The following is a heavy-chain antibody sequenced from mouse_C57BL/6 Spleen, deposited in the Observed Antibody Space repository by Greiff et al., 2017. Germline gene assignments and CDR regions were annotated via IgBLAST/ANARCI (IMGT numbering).Heavy chain of an antibody. CDR2: IHPNSGST. D-gene: IGHD2-2*01. J-gene: IGHJ4*01. Sequence: QVQLQQPGAELVKPAASVTLSCKASGYTFTSYWMHWVKQRPGQGLEWIGMIHPNSGSTNYNAKFKNKATLTVDKSSSSAYMQLSSLTSEDSAVYYCARGGYYCAMDDWGQGTSVTVSS. CDR3: ARGGYYCAMDD. CDR1: GYTFTSYW. V-gene: IGHV1-64*01.